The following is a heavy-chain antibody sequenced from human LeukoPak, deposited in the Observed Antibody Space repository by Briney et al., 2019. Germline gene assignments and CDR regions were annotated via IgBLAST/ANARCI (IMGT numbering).Heavy chain of an antibody. Sequence: ASVKVSCKASGYTFTSYDINWVRQATGRGLEWMGWMNPNSGNTGYAQKFQGRVTMTRNTSISTAYMELSSLRSEDTAVYYCANGGLWFGELSPYAFDIWGQGTMVTVSS. CDR1: GYTFTSYD. D-gene: IGHD3-10*01. V-gene: IGHV1-8*01. J-gene: IGHJ3*02. CDR2: MNPNSGNT. CDR3: ANGGLWFGELSPYAFDI.